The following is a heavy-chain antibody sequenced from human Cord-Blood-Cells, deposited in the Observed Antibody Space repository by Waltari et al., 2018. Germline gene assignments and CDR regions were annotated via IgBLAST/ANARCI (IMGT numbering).Heavy chain of an antibody. CDR1: GFTFSRYG. CDR2: ISYDGSNK. J-gene: IGHJ4*02. Sequence: QVQLVESGGGVVQPGRCLRLSCAASGFTFSRYGMHWVRQAPGKGLEWVAVISYDGSNKYYADSVKGRFTISRDNSNNTLYLQMNSLRAEDTAVYYCAKSSETGDFDYWGQGTLVTVSS. CDR3: AKSSETGDFDY. V-gene: IGHV3-30*18. D-gene: IGHD7-27*01.